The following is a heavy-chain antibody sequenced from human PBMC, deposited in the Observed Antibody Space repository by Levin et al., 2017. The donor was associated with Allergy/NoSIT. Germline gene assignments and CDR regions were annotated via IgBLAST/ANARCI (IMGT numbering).Heavy chain of an antibody. D-gene: IGHD3-10*01. Sequence: GESLKISCAASGFTFSSYAMHWVRQAPGKGLEWVAVISYDGSNKYYADSVKGRFTISRDNSKNTLYLQMNSLRAEDTAVYYCAKGPGRAVPDAFDIWGQGTMVTVSS. J-gene: IGHJ3*02. CDR1: GFTFSSYA. CDR3: AKGPGRAVPDAFDI. CDR2: ISYDGSNK. V-gene: IGHV3-30-3*01.